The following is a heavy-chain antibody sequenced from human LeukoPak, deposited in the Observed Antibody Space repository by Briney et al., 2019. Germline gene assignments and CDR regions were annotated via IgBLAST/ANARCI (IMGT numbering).Heavy chain of an antibody. CDR1: GFTVSSNY. CDR2: IYSGGNI. J-gene: IGHJ6*02. Sequence: GGSLRLSCAASGFTVSSNYMSWVRRAPGKGLEWVSVIYSGGNIYYADSVKGRFTISRDSAKNSLYLQVNSLRAEDTAVYYCASTTISPVGGMDVWGQGTTVTVSS. D-gene: IGHD2/OR15-2a*01. V-gene: IGHV3-53*01. CDR3: ASTTISPVGGMDV.